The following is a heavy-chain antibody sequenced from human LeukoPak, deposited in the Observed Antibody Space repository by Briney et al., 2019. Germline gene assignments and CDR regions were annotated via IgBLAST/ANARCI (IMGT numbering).Heavy chain of an antibody. D-gene: IGHD3-22*01. CDR1: GFIVSNSY. CDR3: ARGNTYYYDSSGYYSEGFRDAFDI. Sequence: GGSLRLSCAASGFIVSNSYMNWVRQAPGKGLEWVSVFYRDGGIYYADSVKGRFTISRDNSMNTVYLQMNSLRVEDTAVYYCARGNTYYYDSSGYYSEGFRDAFDIWGQGTMVTVSS. V-gene: IGHV3-53*01. J-gene: IGHJ3*02. CDR2: FYRDGGI.